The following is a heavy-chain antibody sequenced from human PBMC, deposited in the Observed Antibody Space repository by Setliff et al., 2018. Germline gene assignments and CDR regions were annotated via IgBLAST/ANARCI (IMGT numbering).Heavy chain of an antibody. V-gene: IGHV4-61*01. D-gene: IGHD3-22*01. CDR3: ARDTYYYDSSGSYYYYMDV. CDR1: DDSISSRHYY. J-gene: IGHJ6*03. Sequence: SETLSLTCTVSDDSISSRHYYWSWIRQPPGKGLEWIGYIYYSGSTNYNPSLKSRVTISVDTSKNQFSLKLSSVTAADTAVYYCARDTYYYDSSGSYYYYMDVWGKGTTVTVSS. CDR2: IYYSGST.